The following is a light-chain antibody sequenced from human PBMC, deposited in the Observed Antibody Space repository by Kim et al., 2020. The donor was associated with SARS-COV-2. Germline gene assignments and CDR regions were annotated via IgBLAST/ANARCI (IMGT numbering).Light chain of an antibody. J-gene: IGKJ1*01. CDR3: QQYTNWPWT. CDR1: QSISTRY. V-gene: IGKV3-15*01. Sequence: MTQSPATLSVSPWERATLSCRASQSISTRYVAWYQQKPGQAPSLLIYDASTRATGIPGRFSGSGSGTEFTLTISSLQSEDFAVYFCQQYTNWPWTFGQGTKVDIK. CDR2: DAS.